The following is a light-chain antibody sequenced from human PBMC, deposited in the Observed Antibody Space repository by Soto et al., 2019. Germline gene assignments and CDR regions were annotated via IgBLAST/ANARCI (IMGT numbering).Light chain of an antibody. V-gene: IGKV1-27*01. J-gene: IGKJ4*01. CDR3: QKYYSAPPL. CDR2: AAS. Sequence: DIQMTQSPSSLSASVGDRVTITCRASQGISNYLAWYQQKPGQVPKLLIYAASTLQSGVPSRFSGSGSGSYFTLTINSLQPEDVETYYCQKYYSAPPLFGGGTKVEI. CDR1: QGISNY.